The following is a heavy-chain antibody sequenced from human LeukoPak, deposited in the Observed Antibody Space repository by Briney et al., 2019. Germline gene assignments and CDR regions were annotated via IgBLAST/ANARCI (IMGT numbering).Heavy chain of an antibody. CDR1: GYTFTSYG. Sequence: ASVKVSCKASGYTFTSYGISGVRQAPGQGLKWMGWISAYNGNTNYAQKLQGRVTMTTDTSTGTAYMELRSLRSDDTAVYYCARDWDYYDSSGHLDYWGQGTLVTVSS. J-gene: IGHJ4*02. CDR2: ISAYNGNT. CDR3: ARDWDYYDSSGHLDY. V-gene: IGHV1-18*01. D-gene: IGHD3-22*01.